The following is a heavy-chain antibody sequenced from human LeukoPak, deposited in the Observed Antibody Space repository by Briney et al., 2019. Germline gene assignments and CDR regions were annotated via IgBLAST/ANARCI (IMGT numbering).Heavy chain of an antibody. V-gene: IGHV6-1*01. CDR3: ARDSPLTTVTTFPYWYFDL. D-gene: IGHD4-17*01. CDR1: GDSVSSNSAA. Sequence: SQTLSLTCAISGDSVSSNSAAWNWIRQSPSRGLEWLGRTYYRSKWYNDYAVSVKSRITINPDTSKNQFSLQLNSVTPEDTAVYYCARDSPLTTVTTFPYWYFDLWGRGTLVTVSS. CDR2: TYYRSKWYN. J-gene: IGHJ2*01.